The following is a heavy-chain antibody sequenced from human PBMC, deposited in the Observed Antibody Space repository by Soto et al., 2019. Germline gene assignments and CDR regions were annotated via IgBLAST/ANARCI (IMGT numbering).Heavy chain of an antibody. D-gene: IGHD2-21*01. CDR3: ARHDKKVFAPNWFDP. CDR2: IYYSGST. J-gene: IGHJ5*02. CDR1: GGSISSSSYY. Sequence: QLQLQESGPGLVKPSETLSLTCTVSGGSISSSSYYWGWIRQPPGKGLEWIGSIYYSGSTYYNPSLKSRVTISVDTSKNQFSLKLSSVTAADTAVYYCARHDKKVFAPNWFDPWGQGTLVTVSS. V-gene: IGHV4-39*01.